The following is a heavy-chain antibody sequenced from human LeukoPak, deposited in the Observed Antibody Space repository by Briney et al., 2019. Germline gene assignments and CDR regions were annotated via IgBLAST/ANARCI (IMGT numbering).Heavy chain of an antibody. Sequence: PGGSLRLSCAASGFTFGSYSMNWVRQAPGKGLEWVSSISSSSSYIYYADSVKGRFTISRDNAKNSLYLQMNSLRAEDTAVYYCARSARYCSSTSCSSIDYWGQGTLVTVSS. D-gene: IGHD2-2*01. CDR1: GFTFGSYS. CDR3: ARSARYCSSTSCSSIDY. J-gene: IGHJ4*02. CDR2: ISSSSSYI. V-gene: IGHV3-21*01.